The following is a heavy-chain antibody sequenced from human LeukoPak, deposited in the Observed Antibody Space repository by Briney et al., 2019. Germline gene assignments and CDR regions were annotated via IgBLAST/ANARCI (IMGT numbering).Heavy chain of an antibody. CDR3: AKPTTDIVVVVAAPQGY. D-gene: IGHD2-15*01. Sequence: SGGSLRLSCAASGFTFSSYAMSWVRQAPGKGLEWASAISGSGGSTYYADSVKGRFTISRDNSKNTLYLQMNSLRAEDTAVYYYAKPTTDIVVVVAAPQGYWGQGTLVTVSS. J-gene: IGHJ4*02. V-gene: IGHV3-23*01. CDR1: GFTFSSYA. CDR2: ISGSGGST.